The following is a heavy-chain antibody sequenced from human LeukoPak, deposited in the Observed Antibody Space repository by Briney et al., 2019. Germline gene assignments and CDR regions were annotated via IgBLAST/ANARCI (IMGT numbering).Heavy chain of an antibody. CDR1: GFTFSSYS. D-gene: IGHD3-16*02. CDR3: ARGGHYDSVWGRYRQKDGFDY. Sequence: PGGSLRLSCAASGFTFSSYSMNWVRQAPGKGLEGVLYISSSSSIRYYADSVKGRFTISRDNAKNSLYLQMNSLRAEDTAVYYCARGGHYDSVWGRYRQKDGFDYWGQGTLVTVSS. J-gene: IGHJ4*02. CDR2: ISSSSSIR. V-gene: IGHV3-48*01.